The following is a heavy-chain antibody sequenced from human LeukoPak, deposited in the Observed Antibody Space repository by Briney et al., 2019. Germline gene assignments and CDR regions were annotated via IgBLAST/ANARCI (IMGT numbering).Heavy chain of an antibody. J-gene: IGHJ4*02. Sequence: ASVKVSCKASGYSFTSNYIHWVRQAPGQGLEWMGWISAYNGNTNYAQKLQGRVTMTTDTSTSTAYMELRSLRSDDTAVYYCARDLRRITMIVVVTPRFDYWGQGTLVTVSS. CDR2: ISAYNGNT. D-gene: IGHD3-22*01. CDR1: GYSFTSNY. V-gene: IGHV1-18*04. CDR3: ARDLRRITMIVVVTPRFDY.